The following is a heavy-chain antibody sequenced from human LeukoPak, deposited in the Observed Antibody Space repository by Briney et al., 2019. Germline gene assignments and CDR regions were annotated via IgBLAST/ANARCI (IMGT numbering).Heavy chain of an antibody. CDR3: ATNTNYYENTGHYVLDS. Sequence: GSSVKVSCKASGGTFSTYAISWVRQAPGQGLEWMGGIIPILGTANYAQKFKGRVTITADEFTGTAYMELSSLRSEDTAVFYCATNTNYYENTGHYVLDSWGQGTLVTVSS. J-gene: IGHJ5*01. V-gene: IGHV1-69*01. D-gene: IGHD3-22*01. CDR2: IIPILGTA. CDR1: GGTFSTYA.